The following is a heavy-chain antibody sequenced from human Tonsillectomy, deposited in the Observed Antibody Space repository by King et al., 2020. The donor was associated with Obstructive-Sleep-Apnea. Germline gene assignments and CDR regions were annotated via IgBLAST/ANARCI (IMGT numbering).Heavy chain of an antibody. V-gene: IGHV2-5*02. J-gene: IGHJ4*02. CDR1: GFSLSTSGVG. Sequence: TLKESGPTLVKPTQTLTLTCTFSGFSLSTSGVGVGWIRQPPGKALEWLALIYWEDDKRYRPSLKSRLTITKDTTKNQVALTMSNMDPVDTATYYCAHTPRDGYDGYFDYWGQGTLVTVSS. D-gene: IGHD5-24*01. CDR3: AHTPRDGYDGYFDY. CDR2: IYWEDDK.